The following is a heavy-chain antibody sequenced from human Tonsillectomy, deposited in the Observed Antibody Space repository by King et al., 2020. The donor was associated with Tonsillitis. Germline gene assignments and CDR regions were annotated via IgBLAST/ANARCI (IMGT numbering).Heavy chain of an antibody. D-gene: IGHD2-2*01. CDR1: GFTFTTYS. J-gene: IGHJ4*02. CDR2: ISSSSYYI. V-gene: IGHV3-21*01. Sequence: VQLVESGGGLVKPGGSLRLSCAASGFTFTTYSMNWVRQAPGKGLEWVSSISSSSYYIYYADSLKGRFTIFRDNAKNSLYLQMDSLRAEDTAVYYCARGEVVVDYWGQGTLVTVSS. CDR3: ARGEVVVDY.